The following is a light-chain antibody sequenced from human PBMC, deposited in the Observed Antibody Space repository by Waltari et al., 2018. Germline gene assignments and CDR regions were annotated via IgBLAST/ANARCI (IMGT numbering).Light chain of an antibody. CDR3: QQYNAWPPWT. CDR2: GAS. V-gene: IGKV3-15*01. CDR1: QSIRRN. Sequence: EIVMTQSPATLSVSPGESATLSCRASQSIRRNFAWYQQKPGQAPRLLIYGASTRATGVPARCSGSGSGTEFILTISSLQSEDFAVYYCQQYNAWPPWTFGQGTKVEIK. J-gene: IGKJ1*01.